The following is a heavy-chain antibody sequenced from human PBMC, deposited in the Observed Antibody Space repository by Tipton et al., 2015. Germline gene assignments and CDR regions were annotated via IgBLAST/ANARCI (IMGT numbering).Heavy chain of an antibody. J-gene: IGHJ4*02. V-gene: IGHV1-18*01. CDR1: GYTFTSYD. Sequence: SGAEVKKPGASVKVSCKASGYTFTSYDINWFRQATGQGLEWMGWISPYNANTKYAQKFLGRVTVTTDASTNTAYMELRTLRSDDTAVYYCARENSMWYPYFDYWGQGTLVTVSS. CDR2: ISPYNANT. CDR3: ARENSMWYPYFDY. D-gene: IGHD2-15*01.